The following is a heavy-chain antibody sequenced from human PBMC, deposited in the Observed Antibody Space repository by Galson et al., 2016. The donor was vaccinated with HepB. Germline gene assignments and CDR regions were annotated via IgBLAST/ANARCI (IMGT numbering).Heavy chain of an antibody. D-gene: IGHD6-13*01. J-gene: IGHJ4*02. Sequence: SLRLSCAASGFTFSTYGMHWVRQAPGKGLEWVAVISYDGSNKKYADSVKGRFTISRDTSKNTLYLQMNSLRAEDTAVYYCAREFKIAAPGVLDYWGQGTLVTVSS. CDR1: GFTFSTYG. CDR3: AREFKIAAPGVLDY. CDR2: ISYDGSNK. V-gene: IGHV3-30*03.